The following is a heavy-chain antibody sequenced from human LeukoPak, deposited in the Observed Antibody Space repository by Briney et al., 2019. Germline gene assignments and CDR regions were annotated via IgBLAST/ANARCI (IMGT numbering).Heavy chain of an antibody. J-gene: IGHJ6*01. CDR3: ARVGQSDGMDV. Sequence: ASVKVSCKTSGYTFTAYYIHWLRQAPGQGLEWMGWMNPNSGSTKYAQTFQGRVTLTRDTSISTAYLELSSLTSDDTAVYYCARVGQSDGMDVWGQGTTVTVSS. V-gene: IGHV1-2*02. CDR2: MNPNSGST. CDR1: GYTFTAYY.